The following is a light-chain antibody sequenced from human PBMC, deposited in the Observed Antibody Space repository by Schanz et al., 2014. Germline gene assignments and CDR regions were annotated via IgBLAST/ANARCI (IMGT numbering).Light chain of an antibody. CDR1: NSNIGSNP. Sequence: QSVLTQPPSASGTPGQRVTVSCSGSNSNIGSNPVNWYQQLPRAAPTLLIYTSDQRPSGVPDRFSGSKSGTSASLAISGLQSEDEADYYCATWDDSLNVWVFGGGTKLTVL. CDR2: TSD. CDR3: ATWDDSLNVWV. J-gene: IGLJ3*02. V-gene: IGLV1-44*01.